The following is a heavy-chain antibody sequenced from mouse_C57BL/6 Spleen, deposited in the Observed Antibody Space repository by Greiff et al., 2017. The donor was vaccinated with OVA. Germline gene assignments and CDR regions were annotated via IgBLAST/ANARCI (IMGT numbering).Heavy chain of an antibody. Sequence: VQLQQPGAELVMPGASVKLSCKASGYTFTSYWMHWVKQRPGQGLEWIGEIDPSDSYTNYNQKLKGKSTLTVDKSSSTAYMQLSSLTSEDSAVYYCAREKNGFYAMDYWGQGTSVTVSS. J-gene: IGHJ4*01. V-gene: IGHV1-69*01. CDR2: IDPSDSYT. CDR3: AREKNGFYAMDY. CDR1: GYTFTSYW.